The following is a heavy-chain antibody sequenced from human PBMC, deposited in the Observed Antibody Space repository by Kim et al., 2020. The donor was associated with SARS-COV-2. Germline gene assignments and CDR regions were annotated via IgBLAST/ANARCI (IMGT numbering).Heavy chain of an antibody. J-gene: IGHJ3*02. Sequence: SETLSLTCTVSGGSISSYYWSWIRQPPGKGLEWIGYIYYSGSTNYNPSLKSRVTISVDTSKNQFSLKLSSVTAADTAVYYCARARHYDILTGYLRTFPSSNAFDIWGQGTMVTVSS. V-gene: IGHV4-59*01. CDR3: ARARHYDILTGYLRTFPSSNAFDI. CDR1: GGSISSYY. CDR2: IYYSGST. D-gene: IGHD3-9*01.